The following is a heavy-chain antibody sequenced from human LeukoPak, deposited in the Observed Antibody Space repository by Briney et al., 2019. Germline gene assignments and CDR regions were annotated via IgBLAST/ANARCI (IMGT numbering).Heavy chain of an antibody. CDR3: ARDRRLLLWFGELWD. CDR1: GFTVSSNY. D-gene: IGHD3-10*01. V-gene: IGHV3-21*01. Sequence: GGSLRLSCAASGFTVSSNYMSWVRQAPGKGLEWVSSISSSSSYIYYADSVKGRFTISRDNAKNSLYLQMNSLRAEDTAVYYCARDRRLLLWFGELWDWGQGTMVTVSS. J-gene: IGHJ3*01. CDR2: ISSSSSYI.